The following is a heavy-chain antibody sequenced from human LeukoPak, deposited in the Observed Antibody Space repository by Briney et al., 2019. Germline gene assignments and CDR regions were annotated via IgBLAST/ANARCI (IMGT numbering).Heavy chain of an antibody. J-gene: IGHJ4*02. D-gene: IGHD5-18*01. CDR3: ARDNGYSYGDY. Sequence: SETLSLTCTVSGGSISSGGHYWSWIRQPPGKGLEWIGYIYHSGSTYYNPSLKSRVTISVDRSKNQFSLKVSSVTAADTAVYYCARDNGYSYGDYWGQGTLVTVSS. V-gene: IGHV4-30-2*01. CDR1: GGSISSGGHY. CDR2: IYHSGST.